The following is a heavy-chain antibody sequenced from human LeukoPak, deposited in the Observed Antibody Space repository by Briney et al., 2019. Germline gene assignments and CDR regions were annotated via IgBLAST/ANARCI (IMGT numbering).Heavy chain of an antibody. CDR1: EFTFNNYG. CDR3: AKRGRLTGTTTAHYMDV. V-gene: IGHV3-21*01. D-gene: IGHD1-20*01. Sequence: PGGSLRLSCAASEFTFNNYGMSWVRQAPGKVLEWVSSISSSSTYIFYADSVKGRFTISRDNSKNTLYLQMNSLRAEDTAVYYCAKRGRLTGTTTAHYMDVWGKGTTVTISS. CDR2: ISSSSTYI. J-gene: IGHJ6*03.